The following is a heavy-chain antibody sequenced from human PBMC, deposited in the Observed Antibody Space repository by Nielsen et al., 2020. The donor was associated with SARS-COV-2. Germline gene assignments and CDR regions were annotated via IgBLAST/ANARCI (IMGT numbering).Heavy chain of an antibody. D-gene: IGHD2-8*02. V-gene: IGHV3-7*01. Sequence: GGSLRLSCVASGVSFSETWMSWVRQVPGKGLEWVADIKPDGSEQQYVDSVKGRFTISRDNAKSSMSLQMNSLRVEDTAIYYCARDWSRASDVWGQGTVVIVSS. CDR2: IKPDGSEQ. CDR1: GVSFSETW. J-gene: IGHJ3*01. CDR3: ARDWSRASDV.